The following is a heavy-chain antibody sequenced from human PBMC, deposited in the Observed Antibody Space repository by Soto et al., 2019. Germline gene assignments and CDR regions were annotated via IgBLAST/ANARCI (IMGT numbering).Heavy chain of an antibody. CDR3: ASLGSYIS. D-gene: IGHD1-26*01. CDR1: GGTFSSYT. Sequence: GASVKVSCKASGGTFSSYTINWVRQAPGQGLEWMGKIIPILGIANYAQKFQGRVTITADKSTSTAYMELSSLRSEDTAVYYCASLGSYISWGQGTLVTVSS. V-gene: IGHV1-69*02. CDR2: IIPILGIA. J-gene: IGHJ5*02.